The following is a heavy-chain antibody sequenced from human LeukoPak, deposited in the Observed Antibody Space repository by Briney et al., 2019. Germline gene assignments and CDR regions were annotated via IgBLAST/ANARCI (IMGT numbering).Heavy chain of an antibody. Sequence: GESLKISCKGSGYSFTIYWIAWVRQMPGKGLEWMGIICPGDSDTRYSPSFQGQVTISADKSISTAYLQWSSLKASDTAMYYCARRTRYCSSTNCYNFDYWGQGTLVTVSS. CDR2: ICPGDSDT. CDR3: ARRTRYCSSTNCYNFDY. J-gene: IGHJ4*02. V-gene: IGHV5-51*01. D-gene: IGHD2-2*02. CDR1: GYSFTIYW.